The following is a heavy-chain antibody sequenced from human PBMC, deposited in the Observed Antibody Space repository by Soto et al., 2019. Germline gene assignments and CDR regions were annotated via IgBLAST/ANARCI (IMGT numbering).Heavy chain of an antibody. CDR1: GFTFSGYA. Sequence: GGSLRLSCSASGFTFSGYAMHWVRQAPGKGLEYVSAISSNGGSTYYADSVKGRFTISRDNSKNTLYLQMSSLRAEDTAVYYCVKTGGIAAAGPFDYWGQGTLVTVSS. V-gene: IGHV3-64D*06. CDR2: ISSNGGST. CDR3: VKTGGIAAAGPFDY. J-gene: IGHJ4*02. D-gene: IGHD6-13*01.